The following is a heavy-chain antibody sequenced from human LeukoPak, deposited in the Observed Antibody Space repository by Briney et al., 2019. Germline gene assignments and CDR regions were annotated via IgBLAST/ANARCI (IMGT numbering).Heavy chain of an antibody. Sequence: GGSLRLSCAASGFTFSSYAMSWVRQAPGKGLEWVSVISASGGTTYYADSVKGRFTISRDNSKNTLYLHMNSLRAEDTAVYYCAKKRGAFDIGAQGTVVTVSS. V-gene: IGHV3-23*01. CDR3: AKKRGAFDI. CDR2: ISASGGTT. CDR1: GFTFSSYA. D-gene: IGHD5-24*01. J-gene: IGHJ3*02.